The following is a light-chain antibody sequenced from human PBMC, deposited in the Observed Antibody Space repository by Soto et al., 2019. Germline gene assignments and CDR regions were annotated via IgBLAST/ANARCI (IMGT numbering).Light chain of an antibody. CDR2: DVS. J-gene: IGLJ1*01. Sequence: QSVLTQPRSVSGSPGQSVTISCTGTSSNVGGYNYVSWYQQHPGKVPKLLIYDVSKRPSGVPVRFSGSKSGNTASLTISGFQVEDEADYYCCSYEGIYTSYVFGTGTKVTV. CDR3: CSYEGIYTSYV. CDR1: SSNVGGYNY. V-gene: IGLV2-11*01.